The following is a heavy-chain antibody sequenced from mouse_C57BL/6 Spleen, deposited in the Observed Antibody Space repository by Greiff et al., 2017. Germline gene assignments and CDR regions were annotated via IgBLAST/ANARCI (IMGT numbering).Heavy chain of an antibody. D-gene: IGHD1-1*01. V-gene: IGHV3-6*01. J-gene: IGHJ1*03. CDR1: GYSITSGYY. CDR3: ARNYGSSLSYWYFDV. Sequence: EVQLQQSGPGLVKPSQSLSLTCSVTGYSITSGYYWNWIRQFPGNKLEWMGYISYDGSNNYNPSLKNRISITRDTSKNQFFLKLNSVTTEDTATYYCARNYGSSLSYWYFDVWGTGTTVTVSS. CDR2: ISYDGSN.